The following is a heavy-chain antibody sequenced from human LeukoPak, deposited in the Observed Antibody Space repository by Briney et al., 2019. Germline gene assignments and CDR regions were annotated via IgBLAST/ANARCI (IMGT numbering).Heavy chain of an antibody. V-gene: IGHV1-8*01. CDR2: MNPNSGNT. D-gene: IGHD1-14*01. J-gene: IGHJ6*03. CDR3: ARGRRNRQAAYYYYYMDV. Sequence: ASVKVSCKASGYTFTSYDINWVRQATGQGLEWMGWMNPNSGNTGYAQKFQGRVTMTRNTSISTAYMELSSLRSEDTAVYYCARGRRNRQAAYYYYYMDVRGKGTTVTVSS. CDR1: GYTFTSYD.